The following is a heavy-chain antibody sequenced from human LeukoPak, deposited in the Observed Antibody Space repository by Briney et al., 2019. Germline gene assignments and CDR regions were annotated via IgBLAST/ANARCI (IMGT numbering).Heavy chain of an antibody. V-gene: IGHV5-51*01. Sequence: GGSLRLSCKGSGYSFSNYWIGWVRQMPGKGLEWVGIILPANSDTRYSPSFQGQVTMSADGSISTAYLQWSSLKAADTAMYYCARQYYDILTDPNYFDSWGQGTLVTVSS. CDR3: ARQYYDILTDPNYFDS. CDR2: ILPANSDT. CDR1: GYSFSNYW. J-gene: IGHJ4*02. D-gene: IGHD3-9*01.